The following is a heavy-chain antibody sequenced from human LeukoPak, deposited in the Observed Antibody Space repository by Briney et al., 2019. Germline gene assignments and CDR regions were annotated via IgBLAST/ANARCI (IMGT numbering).Heavy chain of an antibody. CDR1: GFSDSSSG. CDR2: IQYDGRNK. CDR3: AKGGDYALDY. J-gene: IGHJ4*02. D-gene: IGHD4-17*01. V-gene: IGHV3-30*02. Sequence: PGGSLRLSCAASGFSDSSSGIHWVRQAPGKGLDWLAFIQYDGRNKYYADSVKGRFTISRDKSKNTITMFLQMNSLRVEDTAVYYCAKGGDYALDYWGQGTLVSVSS.